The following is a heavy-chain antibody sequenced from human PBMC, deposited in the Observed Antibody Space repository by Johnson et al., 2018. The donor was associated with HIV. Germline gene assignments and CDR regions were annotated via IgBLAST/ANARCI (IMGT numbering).Heavy chain of an antibody. V-gene: IGHV3-30*04. CDR1: GFTFSSYA. CDR2: ISYDGSNK. J-gene: IGHJ3*02. CDR3: AREMNAGNDAFDI. Sequence: QVQLVESGGGVVQPGRSLRLSCAASGFTFSSYAMHWVRQAPGKGLEWVAVISYDGSNKYYADSVKGRFTISRDNSKNTLYLQMNSLRAEDTAVYYCAREMNAGNDAFDIWDQGTMVTVSS.